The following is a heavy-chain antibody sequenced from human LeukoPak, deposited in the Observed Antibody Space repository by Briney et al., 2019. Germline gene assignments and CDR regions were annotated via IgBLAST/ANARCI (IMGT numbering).Heavy chain of an antibody. CDR2: IYPGDSDT. J-gene: IGHJ3*02. Sequence: GESLKISRKGSGYSFTSYWIGWVRQMPGKGLEWMGIIYPGDSDTRYSPSFQGQVTISADKSISTAYLQWSSLKASDTAMYYCARRPYYDFWSGYLEGAFDIWGQGTMVTVSS. D-gene: IGHD3-3*01. CDR1: GYSFTSYW. V-gene: IGHV5-51*01. CDR3: ARRPYYDFWSGYLEGAFDI.